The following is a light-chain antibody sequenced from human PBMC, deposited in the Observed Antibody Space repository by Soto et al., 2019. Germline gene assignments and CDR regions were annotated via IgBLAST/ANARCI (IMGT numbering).Light chain of an antibody. CDR3: GSWAAGLPVV. CDR2: DDD. J-gene: IGLJ2*01. Sequence: QSVLTQPPSVSAAPGQKVTISCSGSGTNYVSWYQQFPGTAPKLLIYDDDKRPSEISDRFSGSKSDTSAALVITGLQTGDEADYYCGSWAAGLPVVSGGGTKVTVL. CDR1: GTNY. V-gene: IGLV1-51*01.